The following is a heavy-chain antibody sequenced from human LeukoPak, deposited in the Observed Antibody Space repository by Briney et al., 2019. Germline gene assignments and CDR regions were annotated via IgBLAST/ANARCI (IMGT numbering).Heavy chain of an antibody. J-gene: IGHJ4*02. D-gene: IGHD4-23*01. CDR2: ISSRGDST. CDR3: VKGPRPDITVAHTVEN. CDR1: GFIFSDYA. V-gene: IGHV3-23*01. Sequence: GGSLRLSCAASGFIFSDYAMSWVRQVPGKGLEWVSTISSRGDSTYVADSVKGRFTISRDNSKNSLYLQMNTVRAEDTAVYYCVKGPRPDITVAHTVENWGQGTLVTVAS.